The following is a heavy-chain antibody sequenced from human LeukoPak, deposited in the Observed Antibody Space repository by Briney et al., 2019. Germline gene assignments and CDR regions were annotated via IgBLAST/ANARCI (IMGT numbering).Heavy chain of an antibody. Sequence: SETLSLTCTVSGGSISSYYWSWIRQPPGKGLEWIGYIYYSGSTNYNPSLKSRVTISVDTSKNQFSLKLSPVTAADTAVYYCARHKRRHYYDSSGYLDYWGQGTLVTVSS. CDR2: IYYSGST. J-gene: IGHJ4*02. CDR1: GGSISSYY. D-gene: IGHD3-22*01. CDR3: ARHKRRHYYDSSGYLDY. V-gene: IGHV4-59*08.